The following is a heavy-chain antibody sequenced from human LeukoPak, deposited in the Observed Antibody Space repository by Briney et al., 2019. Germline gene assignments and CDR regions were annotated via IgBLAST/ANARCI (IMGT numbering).Heavy chain of an antibody. D-gene: IGHD4-17*01. CDR2: ISWNSGSI. J-gene: IGHJ4*02. CDR3: AKDVAPWTTVTTRGFDY. CDR1: GFTFDDYA. Sequence: GRSLRLSCAASGFTFDDYAMHWVRQAPGKGLEWVSGISWNSGSIGYADSVKGRFTISRDNAKNSLYLQMNSLRAEDTALYYCAKDVAPWTTVTTRGFDYWGQGTLVTVSS. V-gene: IGHV3-9*01.